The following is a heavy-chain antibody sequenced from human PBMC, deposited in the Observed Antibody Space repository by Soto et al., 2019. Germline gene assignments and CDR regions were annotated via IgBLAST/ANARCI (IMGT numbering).Heavy chain of an antibody. D-gene: IGHD6-6*01. CDR1: GFTFSSFE. CDR2: IGSSGSTI. J-gene: IGHJ4*02. Sequence: GGSLRLSCAASGFTFSSFEMNWVRQAPGKGLEWVSKIGSSGSTIWYADSVKGRFTISRDNAKNSLHLQMNSLRGEDTAVYYCARATYSSSYYFDSWGQGTLVTVSS. V-gene: IGHV3-48*03. CDR3: ARATYSSSYYFDS.